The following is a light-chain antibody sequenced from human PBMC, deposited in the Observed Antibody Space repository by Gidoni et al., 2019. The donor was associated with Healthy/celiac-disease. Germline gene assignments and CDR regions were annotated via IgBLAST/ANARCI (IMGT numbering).Light chain of an antibody. CDR1: QSVLYYSNNKNY. CDR3: QQSYSTPPVT. J-gene: IGKJ1*01. V-gene: IGKV4-1*01. Sequence: DIVMTQSPDSLAVSLGERATINCKSSQSVLYYSNNKNYLAWYQQKPGQPPKLLIYWASTRESGVLDRFSGSGSGTDFTLTISSLQAEDVALYYCQQSYSTPPVTFGQGTKVEIK. CDR2: WAS.